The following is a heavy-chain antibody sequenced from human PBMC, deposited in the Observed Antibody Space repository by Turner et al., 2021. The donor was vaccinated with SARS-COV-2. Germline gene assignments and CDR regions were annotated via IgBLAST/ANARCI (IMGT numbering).Heavy chain of an antibody. D-gene: IGHD3-10*01. J-gene: IGHJ6*02. CDR3: ARDYGPPICYSGIMNEDYYYGIDV. CDR2: VYGSGST. CDR1: GGSIIRYS. Sequence: VHLQESCPGLVKTSATRFVTGTVSGGSIIRYSWGWIRQPPGKGLAWIGYVYGSGSTNYDPSLKSRVTISVDTSKNLFSLKLRSVTAADTAVYYCARDYGPPICYSGIMNEDYYYGIDVWGQGTTVTVSS. V-gene: IGHV4-59*01.